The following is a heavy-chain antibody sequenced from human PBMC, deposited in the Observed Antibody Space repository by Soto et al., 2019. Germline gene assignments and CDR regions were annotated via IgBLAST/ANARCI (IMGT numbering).Heavy chain of an antibody. D-gene: IGHD3-16*01. V-gene: IGHV4-39*01. CDR2: IYYSGST. J-gene: IGHJ5*02. Sequence: SETLSLTCTVSGGSISSSSYYWGWIRQPPGKGLEWIGSIYYSGSTYYNPSLKSRVTISVDTSKNQFSLKLSSVTAADTAVYYCARQRLAGRFSPLLNWFDPWGQGTLVTVSS. CDR1: GGSISSSSYY. CDR3: ARQRLAGRFSPLLNWFDP.